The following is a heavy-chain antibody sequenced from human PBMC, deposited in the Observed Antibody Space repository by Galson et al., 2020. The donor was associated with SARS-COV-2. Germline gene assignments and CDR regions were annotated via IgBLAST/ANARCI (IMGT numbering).Heavy chain of an antibody. CDR3: ARDLYGSGKYVDY. CDR2: IYSGGST. D-gene: IGHD3-10*01. J-gene: IGHJ4*02. Sequence: GGSLRLSCAASGFTVSSNYMSWVRQAPGKGLEWVSVIYSGGSTYYADSVKGRFTISRDNSKNTLYLQMNSLRAEDTAVYYCARDLYGSGKYVDYWGQGTLVTVSS. V-gene: IGHV3-66*01. CDR1: GFTVSSNY.